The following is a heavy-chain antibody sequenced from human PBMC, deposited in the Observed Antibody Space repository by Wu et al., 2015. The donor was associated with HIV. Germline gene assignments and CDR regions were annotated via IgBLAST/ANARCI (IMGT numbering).Heavy chain of an antibody. J-gene: IGHJ5*02. CDR3: ASRTVLRGRNWFDL. V-gene: IGHV1-69*14. Sequence: QVQLVQSGAEVKKPGSSVKISCKASGATFSNYAISWVRQAPGHGLEWMGGIVPAIGKPNYAQTFQGRATIISDKSTNTVYMELNKPEILRTRATYYCASRTVLRGRNWFDLWG. D-gene: IGHD3/OR15-3a*01. CDR1: GATFSNYA. CDR2: IVPAIGKP.